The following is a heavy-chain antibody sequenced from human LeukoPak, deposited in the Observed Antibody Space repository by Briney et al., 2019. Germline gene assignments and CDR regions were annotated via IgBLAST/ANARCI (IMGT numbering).Heavy chain of an antibody. CDR2: IFHTGST. Sequence: PSETLSLTCTVSGGSISSNEFFWGWIRQPPGKDLEWIANIFHTGSTFYNPSLKSRVTISVDTSKNQFSLKLSSVTAADTAVYYCARGATVTIYYYYYYMDVWGKGTTVTVSS. CDR3: ARGATVTIYYYYYYMDV. J-gene: IGHJ6*03. V-gene: IGHV4-39*07. D-gene: IGHD4-17*01. CDR1: GGSISSNEFF.